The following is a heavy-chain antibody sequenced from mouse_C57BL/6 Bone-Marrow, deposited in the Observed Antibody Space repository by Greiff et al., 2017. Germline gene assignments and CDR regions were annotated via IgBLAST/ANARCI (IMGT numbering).Heavy chain of an antibody. CDR1: GYTFTSSG. J-gene: IGHJ4*01. Sequence: VQLQQSGAELARPGASVKLSCKASGYTFTSSGISWVKQRTGQGLEWIGEIYPRSGNTYYNEKFKGKATLTADKSSSTAYMALRSLTSEDSAVYFCARKFYYRETMDYWGQGTSVTVSS. CDR3: ARKFYYRETMDY. CDR2: IYPRSGNT. D-gene: IGHD2-13*01. V-gene: IGHV1-81*01.